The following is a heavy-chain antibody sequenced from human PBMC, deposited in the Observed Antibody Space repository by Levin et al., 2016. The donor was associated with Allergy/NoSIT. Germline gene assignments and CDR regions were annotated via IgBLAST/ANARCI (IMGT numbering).Heavy chain of an antibody. CDR1: GYSFITYG. V-gene: IGHV1-18*01. Sequence: ASVKVSCKTSGYSFITYGITWVRQAPGQELEWVGWISPYNGDINHAQKLQGRVTMTTDPSTSTAYMELRSLTSDDTAVYYCAREGVCSGSSCSSGWFDPWGQGTLVTVSS. J-gene: IGHJ5*02. CDR2: ISPYNGDI. CDR3: AREGVCSGSSCSSGWFDP. D-gene: IGHD2-15*01.